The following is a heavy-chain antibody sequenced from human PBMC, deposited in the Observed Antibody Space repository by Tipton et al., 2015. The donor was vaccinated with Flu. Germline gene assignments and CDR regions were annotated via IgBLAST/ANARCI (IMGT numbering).Heavy chain of an antibody. V-gene: IGHV4-38-2*01. D-gene: IGHD2-8*01. CDR1: TGSVSGYY. CDR2: IYHSGNT. CDR3: ARRAALGYCTNGVCSYYFDS. J-gene: IGHJ4*02. Sequence: TLSLTCDVSTGSVSGYYWSWIRQSPKRGLEWIGSIYHSGNTYYNPSLKSRVTISVDTSKNHFSLKLSSVTAADTAVYYCARRAALGYCTNGVCSYYFDSWGQGTLVTVSS.